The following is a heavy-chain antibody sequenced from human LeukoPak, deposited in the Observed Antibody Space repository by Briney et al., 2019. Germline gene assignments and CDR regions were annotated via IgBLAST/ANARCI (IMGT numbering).Heavy chain of an antibody. V-gene: IGHV4-59*01. CDR1: GDSISTLY. D-gene: IGHD2-15*01. Sequence: PSETLSLTCTVSGDSISTLYWSWIRQPPGKGLEWIGYIYSGGSTDYNPSLKSRLTISVDTSKNQFSLKLRSVTAADTAMYYCARVFVYCSGGSCYWGWFDPWGQGTLVTVSS. CDR2: IYSGGST. CDR3: ARVFVYCSGGSCYWGWFDP. J-gene: IGHJ5*02.